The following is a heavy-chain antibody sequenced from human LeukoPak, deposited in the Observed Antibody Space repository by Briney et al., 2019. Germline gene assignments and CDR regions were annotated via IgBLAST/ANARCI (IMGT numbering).Heavy chain of an antibody. CDR1: GGSISNYY. D-gene: IGHD6-19*01. J-gene: IGHJ4*02. CDR3: ARHFTGRSPAGY. CDR2: ISYSGST. Sequence: KPSETLSLTCTVSGGSISNYYWSWIRQPPGKGLEWIGCISYSGSTNYNSSLKSRVAISVDTSKSQFSLKLSSVTAADTAMYYCARHFTGRSPAGYWGQGTLVTVSS. V-gene: IGHV4-59*08.